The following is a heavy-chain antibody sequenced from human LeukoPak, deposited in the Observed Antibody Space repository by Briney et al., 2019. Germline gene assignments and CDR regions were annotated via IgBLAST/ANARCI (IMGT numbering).Heavy chain of an antibody. J-gene: IGHJ5*02. V-gene: IGHV4-59*07. CDR1: GGSLTNYY. Sequence: SDTLSLTCTVSGGSLTNYYWSWIRQPPGKGLEWIGYIYYSGSTNYNPSLKSRVTISVDTSKNQFSLKLTSVTAADTAVYFCARGGYYGSGNDFRFDPWGQGTLVTVSS. CDR2: IYYSGST. D-gene: IGHD3-10*01. CDR3: ARGGYYGSGNDFRFDP.